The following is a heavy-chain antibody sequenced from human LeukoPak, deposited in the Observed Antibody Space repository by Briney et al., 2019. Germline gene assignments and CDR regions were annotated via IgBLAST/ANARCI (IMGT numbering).Heavy chain of an antibody. J-gene: IGHJ6*02. Sequence: SETLSLTCAVYGGSFSGYYWSWIRQPPGKGLEWIGEINHSGSTNYNPSLKSRVTISVDTSKNQFSLKLSSVTAADTAVYYCARGRHSSGWYGGRRCYGMDVWGQGTTVTVSS. CDR1: GGSFSGYY. CDR2: INHSGST. CDR3: ARGRHSSGWYGGRRCYGMDV. D-gene: IGHD6-19*01. V-gene: IGHV4-34*01.